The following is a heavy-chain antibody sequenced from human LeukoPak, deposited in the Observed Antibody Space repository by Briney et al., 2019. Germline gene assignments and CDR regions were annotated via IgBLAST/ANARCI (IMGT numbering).Heavy chain of an antibody. J-gene: IGHJ5*02. Sequence: SETLSLTCAVSGGSISSGGYSWSWIRQPPGKGLEWIGYIYHSGSTYYNPSLKSRVTISVDRSKNQFSLKLSSVTAADTAVYYCARGIAGRPGRGVRNWFDPWGQGTLVTVSS. D-gene: IGHD2-21*01. CDR2: IYHSGST. CDR1: GGSISSGGYS. CDR3: ARGIAGRPGRGVRNWFDP. V-gene: IGHV4-30-2*01.